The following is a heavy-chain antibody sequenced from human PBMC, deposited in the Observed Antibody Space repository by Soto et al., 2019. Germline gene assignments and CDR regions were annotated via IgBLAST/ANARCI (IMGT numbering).Heavy chain of an antibody. CDR3: ARGAGIDNWNTKANCFDP. Sequence: ASVKVSCKASGYTFTIYGISWVRQAPRRGLEWMGWISGYNGNTYYAQSLQGRVTMTTDTSTNTAYMDLRSLRSDDTAVYYCARGAGIDNWNTKANCFDPCGQGTLVTVSS. CDR2: ISGYNGNT. D-gene: IGHD1-1*01. V-gene: IGHV1-18*01. CDR1: GYTFTIYG. J-gene: IGHJ5*02.